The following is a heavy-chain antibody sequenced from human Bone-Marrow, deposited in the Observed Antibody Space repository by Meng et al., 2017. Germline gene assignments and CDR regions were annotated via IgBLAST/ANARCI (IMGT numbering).Heavy chain of an antibody. D-gene: IGHD3-22*01. CDR2: IIPILGIA. CDR1: GGTFSSYT. CDR3: ARDSSGSLSNWFDP. V-gene: IGHV1-69*08. Sequence: VQLGQSGAEVKKPGSSVKVSCKASGGTFSSYTISWVRQAPGQGLEWMGRIIPILGIANYAQKLQGRVTITADKSTSTAYMELSSLRSEDTAVYYCARDSSGSLSNWFDPWGQGTLVTVSS. J-gene: IGHJ5*02.